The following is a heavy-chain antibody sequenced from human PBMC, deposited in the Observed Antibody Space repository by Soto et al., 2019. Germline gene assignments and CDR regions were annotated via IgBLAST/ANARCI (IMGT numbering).Heavy chain of an antibody. V-gene: IGHV4-34*01. CDR3: AIRYYDILTYYYMDV. CDR1: GGSFSGYY. CDR2: INHSGST. D-gene: IGHD3-9*01. J-gene: IGHJ6*03. Sequence: SETLSLTCAVYGGSFSGYYWSWIRQPPGKGLEWIGEINHSGSTNYNPSLKSRVTISVDTSKNQFSLKLSSVTAADTAVYYCAIRYYDILTYYYMDVWGKGTTVTVSS.